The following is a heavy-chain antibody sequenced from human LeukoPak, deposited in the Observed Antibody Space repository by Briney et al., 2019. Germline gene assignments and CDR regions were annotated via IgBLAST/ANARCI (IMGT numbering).Heavy chain of an antibody. V-gene: IGHV3-30*18. Sequence: PGRSLRLSCAASGFTFSNFGMHWVRQAPGKGLEWLAVISYDGSNEYHADSVKGRFTISRDNSKDTLFLQMNSLRAEDTAVYYCAKALDPYYDILTGYYTPPPFDYWGQGTLDTVSS. D-gene: IGHD3-9*01. CDR2: ISYDGSNE. CDR3: AKALDPYYDILTGYYTPPPFDY. CDR1: GFTFSNFG. J-gene: IGHJ4*02.